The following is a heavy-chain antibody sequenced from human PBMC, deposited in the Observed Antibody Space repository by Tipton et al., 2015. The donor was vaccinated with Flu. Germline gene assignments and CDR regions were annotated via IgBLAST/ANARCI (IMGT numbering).Heavy chain of an antibody. CDR3: AGAYWDDYGDYYNYY. CDR1: GYTFTSYG. CDR2: ISAYNGNT. D-gene: IGHD4-17*01. V-gene: IGHV1-18*01. J-gene: IGHJ4*02. Sequence: QLVQSGAEVKKPGASVKVSCKASGYTFTSYGISWVRQAPGQGLEWMGWISAYNGNTNYAQKLQGRVTMTTDTSTSTAYMELRSLGSDDPAVYYCAGAYWDDYGDYYNYYWGQGTLVTVSS.